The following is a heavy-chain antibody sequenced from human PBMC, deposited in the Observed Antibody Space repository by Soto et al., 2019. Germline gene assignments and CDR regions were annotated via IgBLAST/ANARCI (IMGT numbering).Heavy chain of an antibody. CDR3: ANAPGWMATLYYWYFDL. J-gene: IGHJ2*01. D-gene: IGHD5-12*01. CDR2: ISGSGGGT. V-gene: IGHV3-23*01. CDR1: GFTFNSYA. Sequence: GVSLRLSCAASGFTFNSYAMSWVRQAPGKGLEWVSAISGSGGGTYYADSVKGRFTISRDNSKNTLYLQMNSLRAEDTAVYHYANAPGWMATLYYWYFDLWGRGTLVTVSS.